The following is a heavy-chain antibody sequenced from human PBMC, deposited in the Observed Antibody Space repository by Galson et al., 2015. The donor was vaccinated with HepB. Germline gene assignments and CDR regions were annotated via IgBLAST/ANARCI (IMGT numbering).Heavy chain of an antibody. V-gene: IGHV3-23*01. CDR2: ISGSGGST. D-gene: IGHD6-13*01. J-gene: IGHJ4*02. CDR3: AKNSGSNWFVPYHFDS. CDR1: GFTFNNYV. Sequence: SLRLSCAASGFTFNNYVMNWVRQSPGKGLEWVASISGSGGSTYYGGSVKGRFTISRDNSRNTVFLHMNRLGAEDTAVYYCAKNSGSNWFVPYHFDSWGQGTLATVSS.